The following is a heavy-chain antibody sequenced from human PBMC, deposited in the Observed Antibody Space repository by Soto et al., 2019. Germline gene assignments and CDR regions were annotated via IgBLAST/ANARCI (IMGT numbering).Heavy chain of an antibody. Sequence: GVPIRHSCRASQLNILSYAMNWVSKDKGRGLEWVSNISGSGGSTYHADSVKGRFTISRDNSKNTMFLQMNSLRAEDTAVYLCAKYYGNYSYYFDCRGLGTLVSVSS. CDR3: AKYYGNYSYYFDC. J-gene: IGHJ4*02. D-gene: IGHD4-17*01. CDR2: ISGSGGST. CDR1: QLNILSYA. V-gene: IGHV3-23*01.